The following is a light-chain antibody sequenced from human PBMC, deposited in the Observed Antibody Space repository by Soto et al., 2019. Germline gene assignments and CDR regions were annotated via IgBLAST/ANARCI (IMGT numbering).Light chain of an antibody. Sequence: DIQMTQSPSTLSAAVGDRVTITGRASQSISSWLAWYQQKPGKAPKLLIYDASSLESGVPSRFSGSGSGTEFTLTITSLQPDDFATYYCQQYNSYPWTFGQGTKVAIK. CDR3: QQYNSYPWT. V-gene: IGKV1-5*01. CDR1: QSISSW. CDR2: DAS. J-gene: IGKJ1*01.